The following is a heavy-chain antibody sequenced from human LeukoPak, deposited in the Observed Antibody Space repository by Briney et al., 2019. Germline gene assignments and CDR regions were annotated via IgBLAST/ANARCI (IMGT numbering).Heavy chain of an antibody. D-gene: IGHD1-26*01. Sequence: SCKASGYTFSSYAMHWVRQAPGKGLEWVAVISYDGSNKYYADSVKGRFTISRDNSKNTLYLQMNSLRAEDTAVYYCARVLLQWELLYDLDYWGQGTLVTVSS. CDR1: GYTFSSYA. V-gene: IGHV3-30-3*01. CDR2: ISYDGSNK. CDR3: ARVLLQWELLYDLDY. J-gene: IGHJ4*02.